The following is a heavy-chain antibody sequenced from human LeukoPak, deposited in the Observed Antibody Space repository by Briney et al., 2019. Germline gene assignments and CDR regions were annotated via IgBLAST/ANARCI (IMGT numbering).Heavy chain of an antibody. J-gene: IGHJ4*02. CDR1: GYTFTGNY. CDR3: ARGPEGY. V-gene: IGHV1-2*02. Sequence: ASVKVSCKASGYTFTGNYIHWVRQAPGQGLEWMGWINPKNGATFYTQRFQGRVTMTSDTSISTAYMELSRLTSDDTAFFYCARGPEGYWGQGTLVTVSS. CDR2: INPKNGAT.